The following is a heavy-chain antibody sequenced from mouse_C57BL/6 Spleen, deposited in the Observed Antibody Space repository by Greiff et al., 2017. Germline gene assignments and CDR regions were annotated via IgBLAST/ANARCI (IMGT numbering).Heavy chain of an antibody. CDR1: GYDFTNYL. D-gene: IGHD1-1*01. V-gene: IGHV1-54*01. J-gene: IGHJ4*01. Sequence: QVQLQQSGAELARPGTSVKVSCKASGYDFTNYLIEWVKQRPGQGLEWIGVINPGSGGTNYNEKFKGKATLTADKSSSTAYIQLSSLTSEDSAVYFCARSDYYGSSPRYYSLDYWGQGASGTVSS. CDR3: ARSDYYGSSPRYYSLDY. CDR2: INPGSGGT.